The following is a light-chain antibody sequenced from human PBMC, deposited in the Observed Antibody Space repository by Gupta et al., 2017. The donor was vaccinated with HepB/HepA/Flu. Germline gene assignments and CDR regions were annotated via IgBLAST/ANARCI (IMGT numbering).Light chain of an antibody. V-gene: IGLV2-18*02. J-gene: IGLJ1*01. Sequence: QSALTQPPSVSGSPGQSVTISCTGTSSDIGSYNRVSWYQQSPGTAPKLIIYEVDNRPSGVPDRFSGSKSGNTASLTISGLQTEDEADYYCSSYTTSSTYVVGIGTKVTVL. CDR2: EVD. CDR1: SSDIGSYNR. CDR3: SSYTTSSTYV.